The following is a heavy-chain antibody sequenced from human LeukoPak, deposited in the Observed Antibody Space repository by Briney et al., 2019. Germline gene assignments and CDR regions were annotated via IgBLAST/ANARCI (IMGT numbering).Heavy chain of an antibody. Sequence: SQTLSLTCAISGDSVSSNDASWNWIRQSPSRGLEWLGRTFYRSKWYYDYEASLKSRITINPDTSKNQFSLQLNSVTPEDTAMYYCAREVAMIRGVKNWFDRWGQGTLVTVSP. CDR2: TFYRSKWYY. CDR3: AREVAMIRGVKNWFDR. J-gene: IGHJ5*02. CDR1: GDSVSSNDAS. D-gene: IGHD3-10*01. V-gene: IGHV6-1*01.